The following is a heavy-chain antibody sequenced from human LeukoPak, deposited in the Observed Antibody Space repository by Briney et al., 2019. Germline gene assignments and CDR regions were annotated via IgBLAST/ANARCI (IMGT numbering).Heavy chain of an antibody. V-gene: IGHV4-34*01. D-gene: IGHD5-12*01. CDR1: GGPLSGYY. Sequence: SEPLSLPCAVYGGPLSGYYWSWARQPPGKALEWIGENNYSGSTNYNPSLKSRVTISVDTSNNQFSLRLNSATAAATAVYCCTRVAYSGYEEYWGQGTLVTVSS. CDR3: TRVAYSGYEEY. CDR2: NNYSGST. J-gene: IGHJ4*02.